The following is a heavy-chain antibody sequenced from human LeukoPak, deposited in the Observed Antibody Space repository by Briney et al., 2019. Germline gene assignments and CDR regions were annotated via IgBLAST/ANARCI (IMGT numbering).Heavy chain of an antibody. J-gene: IGHJ3*02. CDR2: IYHSGST. D-gene: IGHD3-3*01. Sequence: SETLSLTCTVSGYSTNSGFYWGWIRQPPGKGLDWIGNIYHSGSTYYNPSLKGRVTISVDKSKNQFSLKLTSVTAADTAVYYCARHILRFLEWLFPPDAFDIWGQGTMVTVSS. CDR3: ARHILRFLEWLFPPDAFDI. V-gene: IGHV4-38-2*02. CDR1: GYSTNSGFY.